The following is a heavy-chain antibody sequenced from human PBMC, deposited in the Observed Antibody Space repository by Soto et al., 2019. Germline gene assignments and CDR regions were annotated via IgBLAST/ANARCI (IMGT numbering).Heavy chain of an antibody. V-gene: IGHV4-39*01. CDR1: GGSISSSSYY. J-gene: IGHJ6*02. D-gene: IGHD5-12*01. Sequence: ETLSLTCTVSGGSISSSSYYWGWIRQPPGKGLEWIGSIYYSGSTYYNPSLKSRVTISVDTSKNQFSLKLSSVTAADTAVYYCARTSVATRDYYGMDVWGQGTTVTVSS. CDR2: IYYSGST. CDR3: ARTSVATRDYYGMDV.